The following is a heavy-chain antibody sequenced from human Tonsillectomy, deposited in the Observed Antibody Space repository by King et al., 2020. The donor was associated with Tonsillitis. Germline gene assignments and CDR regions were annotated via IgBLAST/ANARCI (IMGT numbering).Heavy chain of an antibody. CDR2: ISYDGSNK. J-gene: IGHJ4*02. CDR1: GFTFSSYG. D-gene: IGHD3-3*01. V-gene: IGHV3-30*18. Sequence: LVQSGGGVVPPGRSLRLSCAASGFTFSSYGMHWVRQAPGKGLEWVAVISYDGSNKYYADSVKGRFTISRDNSKNTLYLQMNSLRAEDTAVYYCAKDRGYYDFWSGYYPEPYFDYWGQGTLVTVAS. CDR3: AKDRGYYDFWSGYYPEPYFDY.